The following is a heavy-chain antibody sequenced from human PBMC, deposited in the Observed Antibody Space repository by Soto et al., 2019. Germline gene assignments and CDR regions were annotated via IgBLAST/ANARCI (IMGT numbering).Heavy chain of an antibody. V-gene: IGHV1-69*12. CDR3: ARAKYCSGGTCLHYFDY. CDR1: GGTFSSNG. J-gene: IGHJ4*02. Sequence: QVQLVQSGTEVKKPGASVKVSCKASGGTFSSNGFSWVRQAPGQGLDWLGGIIPIFGTVRYAQKFQGRVTITADESTSTVYMELSSLRSEDTAVYYCARAKYCSGGTCLHYFDYWGQGTLVTVSS. CDR2: IIPIFGTV. D-gene: IGHD2-15*01.